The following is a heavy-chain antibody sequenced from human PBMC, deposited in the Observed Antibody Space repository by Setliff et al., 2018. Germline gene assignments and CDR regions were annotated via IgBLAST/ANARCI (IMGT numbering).Heavy chain of an antibody. V-gene: IGHV3-7*03. CDR2: IAQDGSEK. Sequence: PGGSLRLSCAGSGVTVNKPWMSWVRQAPGKGLEWVASIAQDGSEKYYVDSVKGRFTMSRDNAKNSVFLQMNSLRAEDTAVYYCARDPRLLYSSRWYEGWAFDIWGQGTMVT. D-gene: IGHD6-13*01. CDR3: ARDPRLLYSSRWYEGWAFDI. J-gene: IGHJ3*02. CDR1: GVTVNKPW.